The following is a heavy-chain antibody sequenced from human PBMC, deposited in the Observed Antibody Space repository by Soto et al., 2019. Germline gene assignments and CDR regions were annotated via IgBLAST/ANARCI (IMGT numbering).Heavy chain of an antibody. CDR2: ISSSSSTI. V-gene: IGHV3-48*01. D-gene: IGHD6-19*01. CDR3: AREEWLAVGYYMDV. CDR1: GFTFSSYS. Sequence: GGSLRLSCAASGFTFSSYSMNWVRQAPGKGLEWVSYISSSSSTIYYADSVKGRFTISRDNAKNSLYLQMNSLRAEDTAVYYCAREEWLAVGYYMDVWGKGTTVTVSS. J-gene: IGHJ6*03.